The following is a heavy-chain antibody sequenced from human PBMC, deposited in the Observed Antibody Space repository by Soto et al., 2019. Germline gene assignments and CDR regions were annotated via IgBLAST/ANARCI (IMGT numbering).Heavy chain of an antibody. CDR2: ISSSGTGI. D-gene: IGHD2-15*01. J-gene: IGHJ3*02. V-gene: IGHV3-11*01. CDR1: GFTFRDYY. CDR3: ARAYSDAFDI. Sequence: QVQLVESGGGLVKPGGSLRLSCAASGFTFRDYYMTWIRQAPGKGLEWVSYISSSGTGIYYADSVNGRFTISRDNAKNSLYLQMSSLRAEDTAVYYCARAYSDAFDIWGQGTMVTVSS.